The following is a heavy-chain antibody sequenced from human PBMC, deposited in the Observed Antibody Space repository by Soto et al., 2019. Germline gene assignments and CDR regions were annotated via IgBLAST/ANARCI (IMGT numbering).Heavy chain of an antibody. CDR1: GYTFITYY. J-gene: IGHJ6*03. CDR2: MNPSNGNT. V-gene: IGHV1-8*01. CDR3: ARALRGYFYSMDV. Sequence: ASVKVSCKATGYTFITYYINWVRQATGQGLEWMGWMNPSNGNTGYVQKFQGRVTMTRNTSISTAYMEVSSLRSDDTATYYCARALRGYFYSMDVWGEGTMVTVSS.